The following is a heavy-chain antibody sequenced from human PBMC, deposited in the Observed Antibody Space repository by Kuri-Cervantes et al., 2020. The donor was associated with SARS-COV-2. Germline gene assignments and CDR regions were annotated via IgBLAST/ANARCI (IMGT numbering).Heavy chain of an antibody. D-gene: IGHD4/OR15-4a*01. CDR2: LDTSGTT. J-gene: IGHJ5*02. CDR3: ARDPNANHNNWFDP. Sequence: ESLKISCAVSGVSVSHGTYSWSWIRQPAGKGLEWIGHLDTSGTTTYNPSLKSRVTISLDTSKNQFSLKLSSVTAADTAVYYCARDPNANHNNWFDPWGQGTLVTVSS. V-gene: IGHV4-61*10. CDR1: GVSVSHGTYS.